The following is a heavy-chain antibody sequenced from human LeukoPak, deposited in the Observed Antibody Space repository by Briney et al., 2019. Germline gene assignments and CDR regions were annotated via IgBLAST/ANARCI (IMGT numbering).Heavy chain of an antibody. V-gene: IGHV3-11*05. CDR3: ARVGRTSIGFDY. D-gene: IGHD1-7*01. CDR2: ISSSGNYA. Sequence: GGSLRLSCAASGFTISDYYMSWIRQAPGKGLEWVSYISSSGNYANYADSVKGRFTISRDNGKKSLNLQMESLRAEDMAVYYCARVGRTSIGFDYWGQGTVVTVSS. CDR1: GFTISDYY. J-gene: IGHJ4*02.